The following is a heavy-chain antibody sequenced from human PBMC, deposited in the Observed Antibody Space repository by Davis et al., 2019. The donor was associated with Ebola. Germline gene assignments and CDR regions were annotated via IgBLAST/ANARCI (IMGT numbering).Heavy chain of an antibody. D-gene: IGHD4-17*01. CDR1: GFTFSGSA. V-gene: IGHV3-73*01. CDR3: TMTTVMVDY. Sequence: GESLKISCAASGFTFSGSAMHWVRQASGKGLEWVGRIRSKANSYATAYAASVKGRFTIYRDDSKNTAYLKMNSLKTEDTAVYYCTMTTVMVDYWGQGTLVTVSS. J-gene: IGHJ4*02. CDR2: IRSKANSYAT.